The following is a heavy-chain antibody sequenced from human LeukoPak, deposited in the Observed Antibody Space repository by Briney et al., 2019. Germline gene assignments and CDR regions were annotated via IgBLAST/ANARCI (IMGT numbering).Heavy chain of an antibody. V-gene: IGHV4-38-2*01. CDR1: GYSTRSGYN. CDR2: ISHSGST. J-gene: IGHJ4*02. CDR3: ARAYYDNSGYYSLGY. D-gene: IGHD3-22*01. Sequence: SETLSLTCAVSGYSTRSGYNWGWIRQPPGKGLEWIGSISHSGSTYYNPSLKSRITISVDTSKNQFSLKLSSVTAADTAIYYCARAYYDNSGYYSLGYWGQGTLVIVSS.